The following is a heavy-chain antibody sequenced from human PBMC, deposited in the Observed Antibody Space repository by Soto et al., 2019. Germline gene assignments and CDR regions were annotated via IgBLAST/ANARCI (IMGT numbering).Heavy chain of an antibody. V-gene: IGHV5-51*01. CDR2: VYPGDSDT. CDR1: GYSFASYW. Sequence: GESLKISCKGSGYSFASYWIGWVRQMPGKGLEWMGVVYPGDSDTRYSPSFQGHVTFSADKSITTAYLQWSSLKASDTAVYYCVRHGGHFVNTACYTWAYGMGVWGQGTTVAVSS. D-gene: IGHD2-8*01. J-gene: IGHJ6*02. CDR3: VRHGGHFVNTACYTWAYGMGV.